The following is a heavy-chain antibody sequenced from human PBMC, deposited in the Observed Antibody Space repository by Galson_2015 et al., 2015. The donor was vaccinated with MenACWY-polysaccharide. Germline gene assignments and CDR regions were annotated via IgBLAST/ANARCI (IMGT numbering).Heavy chain of an antibody. Sequence: SLRLSCAASGSRFSNSGMHWVRQAPGKGLEWVAVIQYDGSGGGLYYADSVKGRFTVSRDNSKNTLYLQMNNLRAEDTAVYYCAKVGPRSSWTMGIDYWGQGTLVTVSS. D-gene: IGHD6-13*01. CDR3: AKVGPRSSWTMGIDY. J-gene: IGHJ4*02. CDR2: IQYDGSGGGL. V-gene: IGHV3-33*06. CDR1: GSRFSNSG.